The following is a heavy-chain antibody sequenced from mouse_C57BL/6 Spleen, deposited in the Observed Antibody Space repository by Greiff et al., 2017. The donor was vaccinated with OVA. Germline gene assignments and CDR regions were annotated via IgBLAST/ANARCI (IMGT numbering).Heavy chain of an antibody. V-gene: IGHV1-82*01. CDR2: IYPGDGDT. J-gene: IGHJ3*01. CDR3: ARVGGYDYGGFAY. D-gene: IGHD2-4*01. Sequence: QVQLQQSGPELVKPGASVKISCKASGYAFSSSWMNWVKQRPGKGLEWIGRIYPGDGDTNYNGKFKGKATLTADKSSSTAYMQLSSLTSEDSAVYFCARVGGYDYGGFAYWGQGTLVTVSA. CDR1: GYAFSSSW.